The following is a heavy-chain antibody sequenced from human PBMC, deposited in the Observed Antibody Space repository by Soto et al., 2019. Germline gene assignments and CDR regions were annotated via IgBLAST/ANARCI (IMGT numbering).Heavy chain of an antibody. J-gene: IGHJ3*02. Sequence: GGSLRLSCAASGFTFSNYDMHWVRQATGKGLEWVSAIEIAGKTFYPGSVEGRFTISRDYGKNSLYLQMSSLTVGDTAVYYCAREGERGSGDATDALDIWGQGTLVTV. D-gene: IGHD1-1*01. CDR2: IEIAGKT. CDR1: GFTFSNYD. CDR3: AREGERGSGDATDALDI. V-gene: IGHV3-13*01.